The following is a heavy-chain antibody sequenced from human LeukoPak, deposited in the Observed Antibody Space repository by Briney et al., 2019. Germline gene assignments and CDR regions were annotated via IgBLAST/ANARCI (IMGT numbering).Heavy chain of an antibody. V-gene: IGHV4-31*03. Sequence: SETLSLTCTVSGGSIGSGGYYWSWIRQHPGKGLEWIGYIYYSGSTYYNPSLKSRVTISVDTSKNQFSLKLSSVTAADTAVYYCARDRGGTQDYWGQGTLVTVSS. CDR3: ARDRGGTQDY. D-gene: IGHD3-10*01. CDR2: IYYSGST. CDR1: GGSIGSGGYY. J-gene: IGHJ4*02.